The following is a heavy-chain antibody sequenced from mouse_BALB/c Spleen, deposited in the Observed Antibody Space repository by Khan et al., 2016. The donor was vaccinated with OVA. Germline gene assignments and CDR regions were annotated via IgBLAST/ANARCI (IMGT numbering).Heavy chain of an antibody. CDR3: ARRGLRWDFDY. CDR1: GYTFINYW. Sequence: VQLKESGAELAKPGASVKMSCKASGYTFINYWMNWVKQRLGQGLEWIGYINPTTGYTEYNLKFKDKATLTADKSSSTAHMQLGSLTSEDSAVYYCARRGLRWDFDYWGQGTTLTVSS. D-gene: IGHD1-1*01. J-gene: IGHJ2*01. V-gene: IGHV1-7*01. CDR2: INPTTGYT.